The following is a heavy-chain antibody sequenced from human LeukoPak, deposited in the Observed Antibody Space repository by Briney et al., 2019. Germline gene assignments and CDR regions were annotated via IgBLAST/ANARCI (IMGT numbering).Heavy chain of an antibody. J-gene: IGHJ4*02. V-gene: IGHV1-2*02. CDR2: INPNSGGT. D-gene: IGHD3-22*01. CDR1: GYTFTSYD. CDR3: ARAQYYYDSSGDYDY. Sequence: ASVKVSCKASGYTFTSYDIHWVRQAPGQGLEWMGWINPNSGGTNYAQKFQGRVTMTRDTSISTAYMELSRLRSDDTAVYYCARAQYYYDSSGDYDYWGQGTLVTVSS.